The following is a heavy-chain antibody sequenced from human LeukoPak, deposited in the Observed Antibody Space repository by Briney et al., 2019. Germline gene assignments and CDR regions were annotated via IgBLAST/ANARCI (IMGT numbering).Heavy chain of an antibody. Sequence: GGSLRLSCAASGFTLSSYEMNWVRQAPGKGLEWVSYISSSGSTIYYADSVKGRFTNSRDNARSTLYLQMNSLRAEDTAVYYCATIVQGAFEIWGLGTMVTVSS. CDR3: ATIVQGAFEI. CDR2: ISSSGSTI. CDR1: GFTLSSYE. V-gene: IGHV3-48*03. D-gene: IGHD5-24*01. J-gene: IGHJ3*02.